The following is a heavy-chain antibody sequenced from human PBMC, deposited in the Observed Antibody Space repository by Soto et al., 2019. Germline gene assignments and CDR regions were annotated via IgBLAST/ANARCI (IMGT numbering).Heavy chain of an antibody. V-gene: IGHV1-2*02. Sequence: QVQLVQSGAEVKKPGASVKVSCKASGYIFTGYYLHWVRQAPGQGLEWMGWIHPNSGGTNYAQKFQGRVTMTRDTSISTAYMELSRLRSDDTAVYYCARVELLPPSGWFDPWGQGTLVTVSS. CDR1: GYIFTGYY. CDR3: ARVELLPPSGWFDP. CDR2: IHPNSGGT. D-gene: IGHD2-15*01. J-gene: IGHJ5*02.